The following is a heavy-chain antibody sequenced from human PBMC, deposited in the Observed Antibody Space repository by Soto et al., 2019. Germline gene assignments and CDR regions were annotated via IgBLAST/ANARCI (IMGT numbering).Heavy chain of an antibody. V-gene: IGHV3-11*05. D-gene: IGHD3-16*01. Sequence: QVQLVESGGGLVQPGGTLRLSCAGSGIRLSESYINWIRLTPEKGLAWISYIGDSYRHYAASVRGRFTISRDNVQNSVSLEMTNLRVDDTAIYYCARRRAFGEVEAFDAWGPGTLVTVSS. J-gene: IGHJ3*01. CDR1: GIRLSESY. CDR3: ARRRAFGEVEAFDA. CDR2: IGDSYR.